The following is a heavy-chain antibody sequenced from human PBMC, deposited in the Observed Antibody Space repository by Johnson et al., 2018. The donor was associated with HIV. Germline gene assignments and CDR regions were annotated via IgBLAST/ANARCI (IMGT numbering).Heavy chain of an antibody. CDR3: ARDRYSGRYHHPDAFDI. CDR2: IYSGGST. CDR1: GFTFSSYA. Sequence: VQLVESGGGVVQPGRSLRLSCAASGFTFSSYAMHWVRQAPGKGLEWVSVIYSGGSTYYADSVKGRFTISRDNSKNMLYLQMNSLRAEDTAVYYCARDRYSGRYHHPDAFDIWGQGTMVTVSS. J-gene: IGHJ3*02. V-gene: IGHV3-66*01. D-gene: IGHD1-26*01.